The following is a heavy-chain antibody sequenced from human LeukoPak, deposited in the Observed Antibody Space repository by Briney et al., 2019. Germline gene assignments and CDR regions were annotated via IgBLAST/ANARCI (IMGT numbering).Heavy chain of an antibody. CDR3: ARGVGAPNWFDP. D-gene: IGHD1-26*01. Sequence: ASVKVSCKTSEYTFTDYYMHWVRQAPGQGLEWVGWINSKSGVTNYAQKFQGRVTMTRDTSISTAYMELSSLTSDDTAVYYCARGVGAPNWFDPWGQGTLVTVSS. CDR1: EYTFTDYY. V-gene: IGHV1-2*02. J-gene: IGHJ5*02. CDR2: INSKSGVT.